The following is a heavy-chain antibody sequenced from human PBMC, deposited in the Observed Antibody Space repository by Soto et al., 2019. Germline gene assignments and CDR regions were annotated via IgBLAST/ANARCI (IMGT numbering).Heavy chain of an antibody. J-gene: IGHJ4*02. CDR3: ARRSVAGTVFDY. D-gene: IGHD6-19*01. CDR2: INHSGST. V-gene: IGHV4-34*01. CDR1: GGSFSGYY. Sequence: SETLSLTCAVYGGSFSGYYWSWIRQPPGKGLEWIGEINHSGSTNYNPSLKSRVTISVDTSKNKFSLKLSSVTAADTAVYYCARRSVAGTVFDYWGQGTLVTV.